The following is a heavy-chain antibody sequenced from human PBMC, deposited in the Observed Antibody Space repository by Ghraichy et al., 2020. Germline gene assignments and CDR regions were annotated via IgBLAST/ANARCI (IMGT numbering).Heavy chain of an antibody. CDR3: ARGDLRGPIDY. V-gene: IGHV3-66*01. CDR2: IYSGGST. CDR1: GFTVSSNY. Sequence: LSLTCAASGFTVSSNYMSWVRQAPGKGLEWVSVIYSGGSTYYADSVKGRFTISRDNSKNTLYLQMNSLRAEDTAVYYCARGDLRGPIDYWGQGTLVTVSS. J-gene: IGHJ4*02. D-gene: IGHD3-10*01.